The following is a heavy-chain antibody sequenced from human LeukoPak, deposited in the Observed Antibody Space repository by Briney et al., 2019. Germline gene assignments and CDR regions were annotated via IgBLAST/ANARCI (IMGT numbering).Heavy chain of an antibody. D-gene: IGHD2-15*01. CDR1: GFTFSSYA. J-gene: IGHJ6*02. Sequence: GGSLRLSCAASGFTFSSYAMHWVRQAPGKGLEWVAVISYDGSNKYYADSVKGRFTISRDNSKNTLYLQMNSLRAEDTAVYYCARPEVVVAATSSMYYYVMDVWGQGTTVTVSS. CDR2: ISYDGSNK. CDR3: ARPEVVVAATSSMYYYVMDV. V-gene: IGHV3-30-3*01.